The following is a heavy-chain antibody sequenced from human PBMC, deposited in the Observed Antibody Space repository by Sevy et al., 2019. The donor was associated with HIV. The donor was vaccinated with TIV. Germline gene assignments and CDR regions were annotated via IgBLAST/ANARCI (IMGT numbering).Heavy chain of an antibody. Sequence: GESLKISCAASGFTFSDYAIHWVRQAPGKGLEWLAVISYHGRNQFYADSVRGRFTISRDDSKNTVDLQMNSLRPDDTAVYYCARKQFVLPFDYWGQGTLVTVSS. V-gene: IGHV3-30*04. D-gene: IGHD6-6*01. CDR1: GFTFSDYA. CDR2: ISYHGRNQ. J-gene: IGHJ4*02. CDR3: ARKQFVLPFDY.